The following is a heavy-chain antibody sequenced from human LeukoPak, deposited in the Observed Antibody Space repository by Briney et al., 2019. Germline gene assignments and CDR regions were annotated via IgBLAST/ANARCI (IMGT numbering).Heavy chain of an antibody. J-gene: IGHJ4*02. CDR2: INWDGGST. Sequence: SGGSLRLSCAASGFTFVDYAMHWVRQAPGKGLEWVSLINWDGGSTYYADSVKGRFTISRDNSKNSLYLEMNSLRAEDTALYYCVKAPTLTGTAYYFDYWGQGTLVTVSS. D-gene: IGHD1-1*01. V-gene: IGHV3-43D*03. CDR3: VKAPTLTGTAYYFDY. CDR1: GFTFVDYA.